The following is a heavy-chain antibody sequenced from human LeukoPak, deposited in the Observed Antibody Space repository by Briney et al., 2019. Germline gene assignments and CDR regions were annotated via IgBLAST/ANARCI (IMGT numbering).Heavy chain of an antibody. CDR2: IIPIFGTA. Sequence: ASVKVSCKASGGTFSSYAISWVRQAPGQGLEWMGGIIPIFGTANYAQKFQGRVTITADESTSTAYMELSSLRSEDTAVYYCARDAEAARGNWFDPWGQGTLVTVSS. CDR1: GGTFSSYA. J-gene: IGHJ5*02. D-gene: IGHD6-6*01. V-gene: IGHV1-69*13. CDR3: ARDAEAARGNWFDP.